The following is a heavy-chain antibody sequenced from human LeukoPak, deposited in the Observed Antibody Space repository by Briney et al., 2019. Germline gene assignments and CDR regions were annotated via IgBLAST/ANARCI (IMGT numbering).Heavy chain of an antibody. CDR3: ARSDDSSGYGSFVDY. J-gene: IGHJ4*02. D-gene: IGHD3-22*01. V-gene: IGHV4-34*01. Sequence: SETLSLTCAVYGGSFSGYYWSWIRQPPGKGLEWIGEINHSGSTNYNPSLKSRVTISVDTSKNQFSLKLSSVTAADTAVYYCARSDDSSGYGSFVDYWGQGTLVTVSS. CDR2: INHSGST. CDR1: GGSFSGYY.